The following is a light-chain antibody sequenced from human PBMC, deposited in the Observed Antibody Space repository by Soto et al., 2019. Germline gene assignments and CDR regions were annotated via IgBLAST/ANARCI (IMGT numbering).Light chain of an antibody. CDR1: QSVLYTSNNRNY. V-gene: IGKV4-1*01. J-gene: IGKJ5*01. CDR3: KPSYGNLIT. CDR2: WEY. Sequence: DMLMTQSPDSLAVSRGERSTINCKSIQSVLYTSNNRNYLAWYQQNPGQPNKMLIYWEYTRDPGVNDRFSGSGSGTDFNLTISSMQAEDVAVYYCKPSYGNLITLGTGTRLEIK.